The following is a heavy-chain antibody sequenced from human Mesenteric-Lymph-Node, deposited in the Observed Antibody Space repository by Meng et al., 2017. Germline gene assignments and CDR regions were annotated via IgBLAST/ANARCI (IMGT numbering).Heavy chain of an antibody. Sequence: QVQLQVRGPGRVMPSWTLSLTCAVSCDSISNNYWWPWGRQSPGKGLEWIGEISHTGTTNFNPSLESRVTISVDKSNNQFSLKLNSVTAADTAIYYCAERQWLGPQWGQGTLVTVSS. CDR1: CDSISNNYW. D-gene: IGHD6-19*01. J-gene: IGHJ4*02. CDR3: AERQWLGPQ. V-gene: IGHV4-4*02. CDR2: ISHTGTT.